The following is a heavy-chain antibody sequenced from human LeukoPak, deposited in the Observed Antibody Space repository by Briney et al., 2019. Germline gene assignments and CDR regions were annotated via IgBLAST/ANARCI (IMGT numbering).Heavy chain of an antibody. V-gene: IGHV4-59*08. CDR3: ARHSWGSGSYPYFDY. J-gene: IGHJ4*02. CDR1: GGSISSYY. Sequence: PSETLSLTCTVSGGSISSYYWSWIRQPPGKGLEWIGYIYYSGSTNYNPSLKSRVTISVDASKNQFSLKLSSVTAADTAVYYCARHSWGSGSYPYFDYWGQGTLVTVSS. D-gene: IGHD3-10*01. CDR2: IYYSGST.